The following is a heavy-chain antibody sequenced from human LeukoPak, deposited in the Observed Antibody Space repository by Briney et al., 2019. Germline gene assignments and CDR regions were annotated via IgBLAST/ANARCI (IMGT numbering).Heavy chain of an antibody. CDR1: GFTFSSYG. J-gene: IGHJ5*02. V-gene: IGHV3-33*01. CDR3: ARDRRVKVAALNWFDP. D-gene: IGHD2-15*01. Sequence: GGSLRLSCAASGFTFSSYGMHWVRQAPGRGLEWVAVIWYDGSNKYYADSVKGRFTISRDNSKNTLYLQMNSLRAEDTAVYYCARDRRVKVAALNWFDPWGQGTLVTISS. CDR2: IWYDGSNK.